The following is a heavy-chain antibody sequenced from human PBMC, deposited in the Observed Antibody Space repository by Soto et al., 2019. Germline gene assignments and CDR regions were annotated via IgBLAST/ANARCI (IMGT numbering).Heavy chain of an antibody. J-gene: IGHJ4*02. V-gene: IGHV3-72*01. CDR3: ARGRVDTAMVTYDY. D-gene: IGHD5-18*01. Sequence: GGSLRLSCAASGFTFSDHYMAWVRQAPGKGLEWVGRTRNKANSYTTEYAASVKGRFTISRDDSKNSLYLQRNSLKTEDAAVYYCARGRVDTAMVTYDYWGQGTLVTVSS. CDR2: TRNKANSYTT. CDR1: GFTFSDHY.